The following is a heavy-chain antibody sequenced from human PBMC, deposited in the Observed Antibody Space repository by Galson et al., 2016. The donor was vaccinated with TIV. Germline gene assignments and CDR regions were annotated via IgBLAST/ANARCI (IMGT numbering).Heavy chain of an antibody. CDR2: IFTSGST. V-gene: IGHV4-4*07. CDR3: ARDYGEWELNWYLEL. Sequence: LSLTCTVSGGSISGYYWSWIRQPAGKGLEWIARIFTSGSTNYNPSLKSRVTMSVDTSKNQFSLKLTSVTAADTAVYYCARDYGEWELNWYLELWGRGTLVTVSS. CDR1: GGSISGYY. D-gene: IGHD1-26*01. J-gene: IGHJ2*01.